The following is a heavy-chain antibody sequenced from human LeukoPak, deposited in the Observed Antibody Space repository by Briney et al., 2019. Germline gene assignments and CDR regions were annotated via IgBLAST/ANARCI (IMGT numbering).Heavy chain of an antibody. CDR3: AKNRGGSGSFFDY. Sequence: QTGGSLRLSCVASGFTFSNYAMSWVRQAPGKRLEWVSAVTGSGGSTYYADSVKGRFTISRDNSKNTLSLQMNSLRAEDTAVYYCAKNRGGSGSFFDYWGQGTLVTVSS. CDR1: GFTFSNYA. D-gene: IGHD3-10*01. CDR2: VTGSGGST. V-gene: IGHV3-23*01. J-gene: IGHJ4*02.